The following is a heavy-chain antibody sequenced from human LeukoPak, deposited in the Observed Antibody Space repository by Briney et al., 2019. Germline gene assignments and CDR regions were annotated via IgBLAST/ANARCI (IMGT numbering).Heavy chain of an antibody. CDR2: IYYSGST. J-gene: IGHJ4*02. Sequence: SETLSLTCTVSGGSVSSGSYYWSWIRQPPGKGLEWIGYIYYSGSTNYNPSLKSRVTISVDTSKNQFSLKLSSVTAADTAVYYCARAEQLWLWTDYWGQGTLVTVSS. V-gene: IGHV4-61*01. D-gene: IGHD5-18*01. CDR1: GGSVSSGSYY. CDR3: ARAEQLWLWTDY.